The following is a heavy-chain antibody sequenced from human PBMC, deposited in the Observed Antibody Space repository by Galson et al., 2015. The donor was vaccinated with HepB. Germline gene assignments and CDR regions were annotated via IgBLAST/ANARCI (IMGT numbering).Heavy chain of an antibody. CDR2: TYYRSKWYN. CDR3: ARTDYDFWSGVDNWFDP. V-gene: IGHV6-1*01. D-gene: IGHD3-3*01. CDR1: GDSVSSNSAA. Sequence: CAISGDSVSSNSAAWNWIRQSPSRGLEWLGRTYYRSKWYNDYAVSVKSRITINPDTSKNQFSLQLNSVTPEDTAVYYCARTDYDFWSGVDNWFDPWGQGTLVTVSS. J-gene: IGHJ5*02.